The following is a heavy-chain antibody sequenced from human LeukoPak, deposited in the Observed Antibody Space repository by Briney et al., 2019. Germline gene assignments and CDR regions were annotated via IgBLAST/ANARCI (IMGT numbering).Heavy chain of an antibody. Sequence: GGSLRLSCTASGFTVCTNYMSWVRQAPGKGLEWVSVIYSGGSTYYADSVRGRFTISRDNYKNTLYLQMNSLRAEDTAVYYCARDLSPWESRNPDAFDIWGQGTTVTVSS. CDR1: GFTVCTNY. V-gene: IGHV3-53*01. CDR2: IYSGGST. D-gene: IGHD1-14*01. CDR3: ARDLSPWESRNPDAFDI. J-gene: IGHJ3*02.